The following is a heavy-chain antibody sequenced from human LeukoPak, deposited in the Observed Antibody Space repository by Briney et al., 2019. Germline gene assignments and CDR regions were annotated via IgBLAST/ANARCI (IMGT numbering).Heavy chain of an antibody. CDR3: ARGPIDYGDFYYYYYMDV. Sequence: GGSLRLSCAATGFSFSSYSMNWVRQAPGKGLEWVSSISSSSSYIYYADSVKGRFTISRDNAKNSLYLQMNSLRAEDTAVYYCARGPIDYGDFYYYYYMDVWGKGTTVTISS. CDR2: ISSSSSYI. V-gene: IGHV3-21*01. J-gene: IGHJ6*03. CDR1: GFSFSSYS. D-gene: IGHD4-17*01.